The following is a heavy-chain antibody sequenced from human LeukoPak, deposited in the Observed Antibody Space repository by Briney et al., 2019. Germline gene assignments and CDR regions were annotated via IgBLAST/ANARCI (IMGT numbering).Heavy chain of an antibody. D-gene: IGHD3-22*01. CDR1: GGSISNDNW. Sequence: SETLSLTCAVSGGSISNDNWWSWVRPPPGKGLEWIGDIYQGERTNYDPSLRSRVTISLDKSKNQFSLKLSSVTAADTAVYYCARRPNSDGSGYPFDYWGQGTLVTVSS. V-gene: IGHV4-4*02. CDR2: IYQGERT. CDR3: ARRPNSDGSGYPFDY. J-gene: IGHJ4*02.